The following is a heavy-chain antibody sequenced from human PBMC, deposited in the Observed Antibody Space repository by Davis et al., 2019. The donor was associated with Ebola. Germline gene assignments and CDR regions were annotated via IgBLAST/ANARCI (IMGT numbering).Heavy chain of an antibody. CDR3: ARDRYTYYYDSSGYPGDY. V-gene: IGHV3-7*01. J-gene: IGHJ4*02. Sequence: PGGSLRLSCAASGFTFSSYWMSWVRQAPGKGLEWVANIKQDGSEKYYVDSVKGRFTISRDNAKNSLYLQMNSLRAEDTAVYYCARDRYTYYYDSSGYPGDYWGQGTLVTVSS. D-gene: IGHD3-22*01. CDR2: IKQDGSEK. CDR1: GFTFSSYW.